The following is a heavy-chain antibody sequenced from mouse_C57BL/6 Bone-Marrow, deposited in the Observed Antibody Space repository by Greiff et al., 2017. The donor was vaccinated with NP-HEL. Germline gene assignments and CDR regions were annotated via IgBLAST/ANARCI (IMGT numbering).Heavy chain of an antibody. CDR3: ARSWAYYSNFAY. CDR1: GYAFSSSW. V-gene: IGHV1-82*01. D-gene: IGHD2-5*01. CDR2: IYPGDGDT. J-gene: IGHJ3*01. Sequence: VQLQQSGPELVKPGASVKISCKASGYAFSSSWMNWVKQRPGKGLEWIGRIYPGDGDTNYNGKFKGKATLTADKSSSTAYMQLSSLTSYDSAVYFCARSWAYYSNFAYWGQGTLVTVSA.